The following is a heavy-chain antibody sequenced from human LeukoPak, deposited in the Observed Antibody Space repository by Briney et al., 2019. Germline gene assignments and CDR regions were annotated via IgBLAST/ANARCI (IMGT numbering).Heavy chain of an antibody. CDR1: GFSLSTSAMC. V-gene: IGHV2-70*11. CDR3: ARIMVRGVTHAFDL. J-gene: IGHJ3*01. D-gene: IGHD3-10*01. Sequence: SGPTLVNPTQTLTLTCTFSGFSLSTSAMCVSWIRQPPGKALEWLARIDWDDDKYYHTSLKTRLTISKDNSKNQVVLTVTNLNPVDTATYYCARIMVRGVTHAFDLWGQGTMVTVSS. CDR2: IDWDDDK.